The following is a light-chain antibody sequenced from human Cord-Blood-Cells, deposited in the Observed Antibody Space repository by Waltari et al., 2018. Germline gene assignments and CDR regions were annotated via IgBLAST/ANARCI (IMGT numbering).Light chain of an antibody. CDR3: SSYASGSTV. CDR1: SSDVGGYNY. J-gene: IGLJ1*01. CDR2: DVS. Sequence: QPPSVSASPGQPITLSCPRTSSDVGGYNYVSWYQQHPAKTPKLMIYDVSNRPSGVSNRLSGSKSGTTASLTSSGLQAEDEADYYCSSYASGSTVFGTGTKVTVL. V-gene: IGLV2-14*01.